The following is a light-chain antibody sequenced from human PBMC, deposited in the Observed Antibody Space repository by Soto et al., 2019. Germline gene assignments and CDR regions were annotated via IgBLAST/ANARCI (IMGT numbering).Light chain of an antibody. V-gene: IGLV2-14*03. CDR2: DVS. CDR3: SSYTPSNSRQML. CDR1: SSDVGGYNY. Sequence: QSVLTQPASVSGSPGQTITISCTGTSSDVGGYNYVSWYQHHPGKAPKLMIFDVSNRPSGVSNRFSGSKSGKTASLTISALKPEDEADYYCSSYTPSNSRQMLFGSGTKVTAL. J-gene: IGLJ1*01.